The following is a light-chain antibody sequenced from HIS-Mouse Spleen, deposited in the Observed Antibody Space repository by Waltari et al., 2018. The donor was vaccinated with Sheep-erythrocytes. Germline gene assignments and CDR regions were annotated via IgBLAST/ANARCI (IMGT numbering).Light chain of an antibody. J-gene: IGLJ3*02. CDR3: CSYAGSSTPWV. CDR1: SSDVGSYNL. CDR2: EGS. Sequence: QSALTQPASVSGSPGQSITISCTGTSSDVGSYNLVSWYQQHQGKAPKLMIYEGSKRPSGFSNRFSGSKSGNTAPLTISGLQAEDEADYYCCSYAGSSTPWVFGGGTKLTVL. V-gene: IGLV2-23*01.